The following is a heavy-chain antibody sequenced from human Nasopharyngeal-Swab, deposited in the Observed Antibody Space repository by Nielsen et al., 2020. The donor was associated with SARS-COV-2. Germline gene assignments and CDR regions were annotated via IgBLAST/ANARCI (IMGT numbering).Heavy chain of an antibody. CDR3: AKGQGADWYFDL. V-gene: IGHV3-23*03. J-gene: IGHJ2*01. CDR1: GFTFSSYA. CDR2: IYSGGSST. Sequence: GESLKISCAASGFTFSSYAMSWVRQAPGKGLEWVSVIYSGGSSTYYADSVKGRFTLSRDNSKNTLYLQMNSLRAEDTAVYYCAKGQGADWYFDLWGRGTLVTVSS.